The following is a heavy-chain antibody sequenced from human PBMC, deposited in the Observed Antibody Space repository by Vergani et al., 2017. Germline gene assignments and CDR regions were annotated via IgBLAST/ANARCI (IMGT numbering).Heavy chain of an antibody. J-gene: IGHJ4*02. CDR2: IQFDGSNQ. V-gene: IGHV3-30*02. CDR3: AKHFRGWGSDY. D-gene: IGHD3-16*01. CDR1: GFTLSNYD. Sequence: QVQLVESGGGVVQRGGSLRLSCATSGFTLSNYDMQWIRQGPGKGLEFVAFIQFDGSNQYYADPVKGRFTLSRDFSKNTLYLEMNSMRTDDTATDYCAKHFRGWGSDYWGQGAQVIVSS.